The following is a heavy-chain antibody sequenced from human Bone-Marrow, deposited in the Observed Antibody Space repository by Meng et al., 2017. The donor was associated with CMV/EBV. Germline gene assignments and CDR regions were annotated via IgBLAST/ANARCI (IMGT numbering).Heavy chain of an antibody. V-gene: IGHV3-23*01. CDR3: ARDSPPYYDFWSGYYTGPYYYGMDV. CDR1: GFTFSSYA. D-gene: IGHD3-3*01. CDR2: ISGSGGST. J-gene: IGHJ6*02. Sequence: GGSLRLSCAASGFTFSSYAMSWVRQAPGKGLEWVSAISGSGGSTYYADSVKGRFTISRDNSKNTLYLQMNSLRAEDTAVYYCARDSPPYYDFWSGYYTGPYYYGMDVWGQGTTVTVSS.